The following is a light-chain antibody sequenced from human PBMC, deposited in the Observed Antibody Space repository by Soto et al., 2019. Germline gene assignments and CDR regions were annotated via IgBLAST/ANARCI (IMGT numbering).Light chain of an antibody. V-gene: IGKV2-30*01. CDR2: QVS. Sequence: DVVLTQSPVSLPVTLGQPASISCRSSQSLLYSDGKTYLNWFHQRPGQSPRRLIYQVSIRDSGVPVRFSGSGSGTDFTLHISRVEAEDIGVYYCMQPIHWPFTFGHGTKVDI. J-gene: IGKJ3*01. CDR3: MQPIHWPFT. CDR1: QSLLYSDGKTY.